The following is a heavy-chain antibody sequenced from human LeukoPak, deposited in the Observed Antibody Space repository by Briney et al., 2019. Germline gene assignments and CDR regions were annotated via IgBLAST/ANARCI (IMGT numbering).Heavy chain of an antibody. D-gene: IGHD5-18*01. J-gene: IGHJ3*02. CDR2: ISAYNGNT. Sequence: ASVKVSCKASGYTFTSYGISWGRQAPGQRREWMGWISAYNGNTNYAQKLQGRVTMTTDTSTSTAYMELRSLRSDDTAVYYCARAEVGIQLWSDAFDIWGQGTMVTVSS. CDR3: ARAEVGIQLWSDAFDI. CDR1: GYTFTSYG. V-gene: IGHV1-18*01.